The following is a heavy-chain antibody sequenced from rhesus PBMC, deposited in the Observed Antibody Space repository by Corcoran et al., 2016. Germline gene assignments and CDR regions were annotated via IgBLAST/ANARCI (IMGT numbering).Heavy chain of an antibody. CDR1: GFTFSSYG. CDR2: ISNGGGST. V-gene: IGHV3S5*01. CDR3: AKDPRIAAAPEYFES. D-gene: IGHD6-31*01. Sequence: EVQLVESGGGLVQPGGSLRLSCAASGFTFSSYGMSWVRQAPGKGLEWVSYISNGGGSTFYADSVKGRFTIARDNSKNPLSLQMNSLRAEDTAVYYCAKDPRIAAAPEYFESWGQGALVTVSS. J-gene: IGHJ1*01.